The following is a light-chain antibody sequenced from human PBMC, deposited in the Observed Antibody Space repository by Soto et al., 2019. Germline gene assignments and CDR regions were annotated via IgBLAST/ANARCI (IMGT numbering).Light chain of an antibody. Sequence: EIVLTQSPATLSLSPWERATLSCRASQSVSSYLAWSQKKPGQAPRLRIEEASNRATGIPARVSGSGSGTDVTLTISSLEPEDFAVYYCQQRSNWPITFGQGTRLEIK. CDR3: QQRSNWPIT. CDR1: QSVSSY. J-gene: IGKJ5*01. CDR2: EAS. V-gene: IGKV3-11*01.